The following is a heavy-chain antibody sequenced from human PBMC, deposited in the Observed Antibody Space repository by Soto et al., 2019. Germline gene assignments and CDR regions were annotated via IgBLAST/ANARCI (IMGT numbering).Heavy chain of an antibody. V-gene: IGHV1-46*01. CDR1: GYTFTSYY. Sequence: QVQLVQSGAEVQKPGASVKVSCKASGYTFTSYYMHWVRQAPGQGLEWMGVINPSGGSTGYAQKFQGRVTMTRDTSTSTVYMELSSLRSDDTAVYYCAGTPNYYYGMDVWGQGTTVTVSS. CDR2: INPSGGST. CDR3: AGTPNYYYGMDV. J-gene: IGHJ6*02. D-gene: IGHD2-15*01.